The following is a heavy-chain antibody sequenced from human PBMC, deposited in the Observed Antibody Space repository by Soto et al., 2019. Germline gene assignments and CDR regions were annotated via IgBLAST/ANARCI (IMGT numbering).Heavy chain of an antibody. J-gene: IGHJ4*02. CDR2: ISGSGGST. V-gene: IGHV3-23*01. D-gene: IGHD2-2*01. Sequence: EVQLLESGGGLVQPGGSLRLSCAASGFTFSSYAMSWVRQAPGKGLEWVSVISGSGGSTYYAGSVKGRFTISRDNSKNTLYLQMNSLRAEDTSVYYCARRTSCWYLDYGGQGTLVTVSS. CDR3: ARRTSCWYLDY. CDR1: GFTFSSYA.